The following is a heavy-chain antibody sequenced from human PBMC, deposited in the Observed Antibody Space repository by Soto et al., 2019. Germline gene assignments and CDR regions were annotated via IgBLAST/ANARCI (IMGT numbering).Heavy chain of an antibody. J-gene: IGHJ5*02. CDR3: ARSGYISGIGCFDP. V-gene: IGHV5-51*01. D-gene: IGHD6-13*01. CDR2: IYPDDSDT. Sequence: GESLKISCKASGYIFTTYWIGWVRQMPGKGLEWMGIIYPDDSDTRYSPSFQGQVTISADKSIDTSYLQWSSLKASDTAMYYCARSGYISGIGCFDPWGQGTLVTVSS. CDR1: GYIFTTYW.